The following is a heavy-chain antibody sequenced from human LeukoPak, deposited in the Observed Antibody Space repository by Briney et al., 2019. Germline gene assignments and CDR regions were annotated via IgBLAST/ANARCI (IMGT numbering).Heavy chain of an antibody. J-gene: IGHJ4*02. D-gene: IGHD5-18*01. CDR2: INPNSGGT. CDR1: GYTFTGYY. V-gene: IGHV1-2*02. CDR3: ARTVDTAMVTPSDYYFDY. Sequence: GASVKVSCKASGYTFTGYYMHWVRQAPGQGLEWMGWINPNSGGTNYAQKFQGRVTMTRDTSISTAYMELSSLRSDDTAVYYCARTVDTAMVTPSDYYFDYWGQGTLVTVSS.